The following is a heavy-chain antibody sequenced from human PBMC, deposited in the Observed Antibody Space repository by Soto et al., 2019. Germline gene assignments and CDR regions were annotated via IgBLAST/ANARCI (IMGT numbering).Heavy chain of an antibody. CDR2: IRSKANSYAT. CDR1: GFTFSGSA. V-gene: IGHV3-73*01. D-gene: IGHD3-10*01. CDR3: TRHQDYGSGSYRYYYYYMDV. J-gene: IGHJ6*03. Sequence: GGSLRLSCAASGFTFSGSAMHWVRQASGKGLEWVGRIRSKANSYATAYAASVKGRFTISRDDSKNTAYLQMNSLKTEDTAVYYCTRHQDYGSGSYRYYYYYMDVWGKGTTVTVSS.